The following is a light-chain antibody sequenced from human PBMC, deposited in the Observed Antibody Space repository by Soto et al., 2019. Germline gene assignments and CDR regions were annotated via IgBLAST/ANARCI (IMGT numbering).Light chain of an antibody. CDR3: SSYTGGNPSYV. CDR2: EVT. CDR1: SSDVGGYDY. V-gene: IGLV2-8*01. J-gene: IGLJ1*01. Sequence: QSALTQPPSASGSPGQSVTISCTGTSSDVGGYDYVSWYQQHPGKAPKLMIYEVTIRPSGVSDRFSGSKSGNTASPTVSGLQAEDEADYYCSSYTGGNPSYVFGTGTKLTVL.